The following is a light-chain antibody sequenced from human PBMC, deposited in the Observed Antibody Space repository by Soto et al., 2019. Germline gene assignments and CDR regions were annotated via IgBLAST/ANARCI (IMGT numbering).Light chain of an antibody. CDR1: SGHSSYA. CDR2: LNSDGSH. CDR3: QTWGTGIRV. J-gene: IGLJ2*01. V-gene: IGLV4-69*01. Sequence: QPVLTQSPSASASLGASVTLTCTLSSGHSSYAIAWHQQQPEKGPRYLMKLNSDGSHSKGDGIPDRFSGSSSGAERYLTISSLQSEDEADYYCQTWGTGIRVFGGGTKLTVL.